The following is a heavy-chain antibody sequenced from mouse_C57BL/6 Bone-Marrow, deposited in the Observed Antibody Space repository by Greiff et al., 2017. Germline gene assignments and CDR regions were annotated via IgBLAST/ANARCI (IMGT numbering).Heavy chain of an antibody. CDR1: GFTFSDYG. D-gene: IGHD2-1*01. CDR2: ISSGSSTT. CDR3: AMPATYCNYFFYAMDY. Sequence: EVHLVESGGGLVKPGGSLKLSCAASGFTFSDYGMHWVRQAPEKGLEWVAYISSGSSTTYYADTVKGRFTISRDNAKNTLFLQMTSLRSEDTTMYYCAMPATYCNYFFYAMDYWGQGTSVTVSS. V-gene: IGHV5-17*01. J-gene: IGHJ4*01.